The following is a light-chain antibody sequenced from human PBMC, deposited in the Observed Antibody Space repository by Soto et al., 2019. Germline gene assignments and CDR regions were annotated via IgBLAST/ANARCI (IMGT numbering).Light chain of an antibody. CDR2: DND. CDR1: SIGSKS. Sequence: SYELTQPPAVSAAPGQTDRISCGGDSIGSKSVHWYQQKPGQAPVLVVYDNDGRRSGVPERFSGSNSGNTATLLISRVEAGDEADYYCQVWDTDEDHPYVFGPGTKVTVL. CDR3: QVWDTDEDHPYV. V-gene: IGLV3-21*02. J-gene: IGLJ1*01.